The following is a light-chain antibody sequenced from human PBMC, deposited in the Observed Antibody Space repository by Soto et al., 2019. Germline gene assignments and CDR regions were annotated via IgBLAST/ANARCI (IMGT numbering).Light chain of an antibody. CDR1: QSVSSN. V-gene: IGKV3-15*01. CDR2: GAF. J-gene: IGKJ1*01. Sequence: EIVMTQSPVTLSVSPVERAPLXCRASQSVSSNLAWYQQKPGQAPSLLIYGAFTRATGIPARFSGTGSGTEFTLTISSLQSEDFALYYCQQYNDWPLTFGQGTKVDIK. CDR3: QQYNDWPLT.